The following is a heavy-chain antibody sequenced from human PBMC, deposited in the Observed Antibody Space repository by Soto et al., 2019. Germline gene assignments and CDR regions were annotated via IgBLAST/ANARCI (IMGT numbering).Heavy chain of an antibody. J-gene: IGHJ4*02. CDR3: ARDTVNTGFDY. Sequence: GGSLRLSCAASGFTVSSNYMSWVRQAPGKGLEWVSVIYSGGNTYYADSVKGRFTISRDNSKNTLYLQMNSLRAEDTAVYYCARDTVNTGFDYWGQGTLVTVSS. CDR2: IYSGGNT. CDR1: GFTVSSNY. V-gene: IGHV3-66*01. D-gene: IGHD4-4*01.